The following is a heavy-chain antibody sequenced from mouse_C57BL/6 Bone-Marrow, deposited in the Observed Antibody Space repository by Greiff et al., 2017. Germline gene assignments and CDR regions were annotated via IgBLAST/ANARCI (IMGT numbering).Heavy chain of an antibody. CDR1: GYTFTSYW. D-gene: IGHD2-5*01. J-gene: IGHJ1*03. V-gene: IGHV1-64*01. Sequence: VKLQQPGAELVKPGASVKLSCKASGYTFTSYWMHWVKQRPGQGLEWIGMLHPNSGSTNYNEKFKSKATLTVDKSSSTAYMQLSSLTSEDSAVYYCARKNYSNLYWYFDVWGTVTTVTVSS. CDR2: LHPNSGST. CDR3: ARKNYSNLYWYFDV.